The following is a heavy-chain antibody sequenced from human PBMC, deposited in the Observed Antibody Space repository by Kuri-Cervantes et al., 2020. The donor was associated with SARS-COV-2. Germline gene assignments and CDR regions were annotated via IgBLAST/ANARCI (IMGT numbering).Heavy chain of an antibody. CDR1: GGTFSSYA. Sequence: SVKVSCKASGGTFSSYAISWVRQAPGQGLEWMGRIIPILGIANYAQKFQGRVTITADKSTSTAYMELSSLRSEDTAVYYCAREVGIQLWSSGNAFDIWGQGTMVTASS. V-gene: IGHV1-69*04. CDR3: AREVGIQLWSSGNAFDI. D-gene: IGHD5-18*01. J-gene: IGHJ3*02. CDR2: IIPILGIA.